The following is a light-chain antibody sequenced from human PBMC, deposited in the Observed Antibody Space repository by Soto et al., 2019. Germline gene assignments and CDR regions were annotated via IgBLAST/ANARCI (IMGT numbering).Light chain of an antibody. CDR2: KAS. V-gene: IGKV1-5*03. Sequence: DFHMTQSPSTLSAPVGDSVTITSRASQSIHTRLAWYQQKPGRTPKLLIYKASVLESGVPSRFGGSGSGTEFTPTNSSLQPDDFATYDCQQYNSHPYSIGRGTKLQIK. J-gene: IGKJ2*01. CDR1: QSIHTR. CDR3: QQYNSHPYS.